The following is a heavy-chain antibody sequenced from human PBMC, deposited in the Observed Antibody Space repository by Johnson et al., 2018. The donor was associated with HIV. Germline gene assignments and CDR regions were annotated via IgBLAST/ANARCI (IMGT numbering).Heavy chain of an antibody. CDR1: GFTFSSYW. D-gene: IGHD6-6*01. CDR2: IKQDGSEK. Sequence: VQLVESGGGLVQPGGSLRLSCAASGFTFSSYWMSWVRQAPGKGLEWVANIKQDGSEKYYVDSVKGRFTISRDNAKNSLYLQMNSLRTEDTAVYYCAKQHEQLVEPDAFDIWGQGTMVTVSS. J-gene: IGHJ3*02. CDR3: AKQHEQLVEPDAFDI. V-gene: IGHV3-7*05.